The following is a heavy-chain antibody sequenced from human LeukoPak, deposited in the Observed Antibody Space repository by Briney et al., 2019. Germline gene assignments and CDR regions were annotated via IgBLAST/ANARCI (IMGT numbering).Heavy chain of an antibody. J-gene: IGHJ6*03. Sequence: SETLSLTCTVSGGSISSYYWSWIRQPPGKGLEWIGYIYYSGSTNYNPSLKSRVTISEDTSKNQFSLKLSSVTAADTAVYYCAREQPQYYMDVWGKGTTVTVSS. D-gene: IGHD1-14*01. CDR2: IYYSGST. CDR1: GGSISSYY. V-gene: IGHV4-59*01. CDR3: AREQPQYYMDV.